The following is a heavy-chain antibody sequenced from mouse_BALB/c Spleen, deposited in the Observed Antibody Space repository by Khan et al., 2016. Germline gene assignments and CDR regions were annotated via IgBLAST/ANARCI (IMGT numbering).Heavy chain of an antibody. CDR2: ISYSGST. V-gene: IGHV3-2*02. D-gene: IGHD2-4*01. CDR3: AKDGSMITTGAY. CDR1: GYSITSDYA. J-gene: IGHJ3*01. Sequence: EVQLLESGPGLVKPSQSLSLTCTVTGYSITSDYAWNWIRQFPGNKLEWMGYISYSGSTSYNPSLKSRISITRDTSKNQFFLQLNSVTTEDTATYYCAKDGSMITTGAYWGQGTLVTVSA.